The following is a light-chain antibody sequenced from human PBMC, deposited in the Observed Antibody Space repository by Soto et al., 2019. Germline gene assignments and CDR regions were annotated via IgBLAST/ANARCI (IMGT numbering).Light chain of an antibody. J-gene: IGKJ1*01. V-gene: IGKV3-11*01. CDR3: QLRNNWSSTWT. Sequence: EIVLTQSPATLSLSPGERATLSCRASLSVNSCFAWYQQKPAQAARLLIYDASTRATRTQARFSGSGSGTGFALTITILRPGVFAVYNCQLRNNWSSTWTFGQGTKVDIK. CDR2: DAS. CDR1: LSVNSC.